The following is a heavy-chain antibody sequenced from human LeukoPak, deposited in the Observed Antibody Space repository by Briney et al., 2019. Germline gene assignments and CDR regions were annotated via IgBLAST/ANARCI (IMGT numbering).Heavy chain of an antibody. CDR1: GFTFSNAW. Sequence: GGSLRLSCAASGFTFSNAWMSWVRQAPGKGLEWVANIQQHGSETYYGDSVKGRFTISRDNAKNSLYLQMNSLRAEDTAVYYCATYSSSNGREFQYWGQGTLVTVSS. V-gene: IGHV3-7*01. J-gene: IGHJ1*01. D-gene: IGHD2-2*01. CDR3: ATYSSSNGREFQY. CDR2: IQQHGSET.